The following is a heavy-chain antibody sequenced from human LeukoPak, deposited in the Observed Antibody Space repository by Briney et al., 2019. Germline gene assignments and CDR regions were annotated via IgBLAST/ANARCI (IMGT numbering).Heavy chain of an antibody. V-gene: IGHV1-69*13. CDR3: ARPLQPVPRGSSGYNLSGMDV. CDR1: GGTFSSYA. CDR2: IIPIFGTA. J-gene: IGHJ6*04. Sequence: SVKVSCKASGGTFSSYAISWVRQAPGQGLEWMGGIIPIFGTANYAQKFQGRVTITADESTSTAYMELSSLRSEDTAVYYCARPLQPVPRGSSGYNLSGMDVWGKGTTVTVSS. D-gene: IGHD5-12*01.